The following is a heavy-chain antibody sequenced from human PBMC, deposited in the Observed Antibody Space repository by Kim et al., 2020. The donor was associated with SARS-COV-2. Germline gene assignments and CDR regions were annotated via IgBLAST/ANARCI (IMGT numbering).Heavy chain of an antibody. V-gene: IGHV3-23*01. CDR2: ISGSGGST. J-gene: IGHJ4*02. CDR3: AKEPGLIPDRYSGSYQTSGGLDY. D-gene: IGHD1-26*01. CDR1: GFTFSSYA. Sequence: GGSLRLSCAASGFTFSSYAMSWVRQAPGKGLEWVSAISGSGGSTYYADSVKGRFTISRDNSKNTLYLQMNSLRAEDTAVYYCAKEPGLIPDRYSGSYQTSGGLDYWGQGTLVTVSS.